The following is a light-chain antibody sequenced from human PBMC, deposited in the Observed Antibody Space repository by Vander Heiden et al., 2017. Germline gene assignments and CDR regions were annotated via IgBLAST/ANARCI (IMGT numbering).Light chain of an antibody. J-gene: IGLJ2*01. CDR3: AAWDDSLNGVV. V-gene: IGLV1-44*01. CDR1: SSNIGSNT. CDR2: SNN. Sequence: QSVPTPPPSAPGTPGQRVTSSCSGSSSNIGSNTVNWYQQHPGTAPKLLIYSNNQRPSGVPDRFSGSKSGTSASLAISGLQSEDEADYYCAAWDDSLNGVVFGGGTKLTVL.